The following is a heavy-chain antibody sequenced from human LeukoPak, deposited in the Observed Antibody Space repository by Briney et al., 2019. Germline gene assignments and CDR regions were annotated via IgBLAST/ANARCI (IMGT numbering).Heavy chain of an antibody. CDR2: IYYSGST. J-gene: IGHJ4*02. D-gene: IGHD4-17*01. CDR3: ARGGDYGDYVFDY. Sequence: SETLSLTCAVYGGSFSSYYWSWIRQPPGKGLEWIGYIYYSGSTNYNPSLKSRVTISVDTSKNQFSLKLSSVTAADTAVYSCARGGDYGDYVFDYWGQGTLVTVSS. CDR1: GGSFSSYY. V-gene: IGHV4-59*01.